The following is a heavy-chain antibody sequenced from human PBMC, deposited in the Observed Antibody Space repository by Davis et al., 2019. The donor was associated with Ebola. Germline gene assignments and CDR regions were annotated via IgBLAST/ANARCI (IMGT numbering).Heavy chain of an antibody. V-gene: IGHV2-5*02. Sequence: SGPTLVKPPQTLTLTCTVSGFSLSTSGVGVGWIRQPPGKALEWLALIYWDDSKTYSPSLRSRLTITKDTSKNQVVLTMTNVDPVDTATYYCAHTISGSSWLFDYRGQGTLVTVSS. CDR3: AHTISGSSWLFDY. J-gene: IGHJ4*02. D-gene: IGHD6-13*01. CDR2: IYWDDSK. CDR1: GFSLSTSGVG.